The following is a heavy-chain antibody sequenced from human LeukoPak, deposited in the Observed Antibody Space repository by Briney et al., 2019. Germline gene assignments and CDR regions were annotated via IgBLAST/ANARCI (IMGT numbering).Heavy chain of an antibody. Sequence: ASVTVSYKFSVYSLTYLNMQWVRQAPGKGLGCMGGFDPEQAKTIYAQKFQGRVTMTEDTSTDTAYLELSSLRSEDTAVYYCATRSGDFWSGYENWGQGTLVTVSS. CDR3: ATRSGDFWSGYEN. V-gene: IGHV1-24*01. CDR1: VYSLTYLN. J-gene: IGHJ4*02. D-gene: IGHD3-3*01. CDR2: FDPEQAKT.